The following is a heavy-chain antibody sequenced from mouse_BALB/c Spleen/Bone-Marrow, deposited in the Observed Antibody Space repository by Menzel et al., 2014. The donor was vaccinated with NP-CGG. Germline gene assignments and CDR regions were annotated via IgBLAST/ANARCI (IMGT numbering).Heavy chain of an antibody. J-gene: IGHJ2*01. Sequence: VKLMESGAEVVRPGVSVKISCKGSGHTFTDYAMHWVKQSHAKSLEWIGVISTYYGDVNYSQKFKGKATMTVDKSSSTAYMELARLTSEDSAIYYCARLTQGFYYFDYWGQGTTLTVSS. V-gene: IGHV1S137*01. D-gene: IGHD3-1*01. CDR1: GHTFTDYA. CDR2: ISTYYGDV. CDR3: ARLTQGFYYFDY.